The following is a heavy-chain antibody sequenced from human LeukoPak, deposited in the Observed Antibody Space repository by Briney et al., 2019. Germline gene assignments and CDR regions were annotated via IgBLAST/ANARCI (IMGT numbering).Heavy chain of an antibody. V-gene: IGHV1-2*02. CDR3: ARDRVFADFGY. J-gene: IGHJ4*02. CDR1: GYTFIAYY. CDR2: INPNSGDT. Sequence: ASVKVSCTASGYTFIAYYIHWVRQAPGQGLEWMGWINPNSGDTNYAQKFQARVTMTRDTPISTAYMELSRLKSDDTAMYYCARDRVFADFGYWGQGTLVTVSS. D-gene: IGHD2-21*01.